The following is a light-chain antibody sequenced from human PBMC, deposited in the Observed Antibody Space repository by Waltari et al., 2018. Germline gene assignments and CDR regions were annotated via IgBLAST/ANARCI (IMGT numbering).Light chain of an antibody. CDR1: QSVSRN. Sequence: EIVMTQSPATLSVSPGERAALSGRASQSVSRNLAWYQQRPGQAPRLLIYAASTRVTGIPGRFSGSGAGTEFTLTIRSLQSEDFAVYYCQEYHAWPPLTFGGGTKVEIK. CDR2: AAS. J-gene: IGKJ4*01. V-gene: IGKV3-15*01. CDR3: QEYHAWPPLT.